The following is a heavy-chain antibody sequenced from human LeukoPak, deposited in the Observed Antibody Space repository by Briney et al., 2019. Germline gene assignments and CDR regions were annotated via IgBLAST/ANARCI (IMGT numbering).Heavy chain of an antibody. Sequence: ASVKVSCKASGYTFTSYGISWVRQAPGQGLEWMGIINPSGGSTSYAQKFQGRVTMTRDTSTSTVYMELSSLRSEDTAVYYCARDVGPYSSSWYVFQPSRYYYYGMDVWGQGTTVTVSS. V-gene: IGHV1-46*01. CDR1: GYTFTSYG. CDR3: ARDVGPYSSSWYVFQPSRYYYYGMDV. J-gene: IGHJ6*02. CDR2: INPSGGST. D-gene: IGHD6-13*01.